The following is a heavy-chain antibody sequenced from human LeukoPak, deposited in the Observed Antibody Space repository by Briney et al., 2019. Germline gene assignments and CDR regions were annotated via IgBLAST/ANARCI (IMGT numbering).Heavy chain of an antibody. J-gene: IGHJ4*02. CDR3: ARTPRGLRRLLESIGYFDS. CDR1: GDSISRSTYY. Sequence: SETLSNTCTVSGDSISRSTYYWGWIRQPPKKCLEWIGTIYFLGNIYYNPSLNSRVSISVDPSKNQFSLKLSSVNAAHTAIYYCARTPRGLRRLLESIGYFDSWGQGTLVTVSS. V-gene: IGHV4-39*01. D-gene: IGHD3-3*01. CDR2: IYFLGNI.